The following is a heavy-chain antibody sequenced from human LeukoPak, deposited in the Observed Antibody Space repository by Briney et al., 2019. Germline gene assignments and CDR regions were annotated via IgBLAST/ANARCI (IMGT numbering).Heavy chain of an antibody. J-gene: IGHJ6*02. V-gene: IGHV1-2*02. D-gene: IGHD3-10*01. CDR1: GYTFTGYY. CDR2: INPNSGGT. Sequence: ASVKVSCKASGYTFTGYYMHWVRQAPGQGLEWMGWINPNSGGTNYAQKFQGRVTMTRDTSISTAYMELSRLRSDDTAVYYCARVRAYYGSGSYYNSLRGQDPYYYYGMDVWGQGTTVTVSS. CDR3: ARVRAYYGSGSYYNSLRGQDPYYYYGMDV.